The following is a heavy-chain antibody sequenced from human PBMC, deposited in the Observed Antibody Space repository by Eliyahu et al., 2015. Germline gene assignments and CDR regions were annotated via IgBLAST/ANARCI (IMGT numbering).Heavy chain of an antibody. J-gene: IGHJ3*01. D-gene: IGHD3-9*01. CDR3: ARELRHVDWLWQF. V-gene: IGHV1-18*01. CDR1: GYTFSNYG. CDR2: LSADNGDT. Sequence: QVQLVQSGPEVKRPGASVKVSCKASGYTFSNYGISWVRXAPGQGLEWGGWLSADNGDTRSAQKVLGRISMTKDRSTNTAYLELRNLTSDDTAVYYCARELRHVDWLWQFWGQGTLVTVSS.